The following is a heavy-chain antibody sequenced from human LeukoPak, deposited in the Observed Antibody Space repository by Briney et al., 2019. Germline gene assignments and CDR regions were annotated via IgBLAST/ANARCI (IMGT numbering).Heavy chain of an antibody. CDR2: ISSSGSTI. Sequence: GGSLRLSCAASGFTFSDYYMSWIRQAPGQGLEWVSYISSSGSTIYYTDSVKGRFPISRDNAKNSLYLQMNSLRAEDTAVYYCARGPFWSGYYDDWGQGTLVTVSS. D-gene: IGHD3-3*01. V-gene: IGHV3-11*01. CDR3: ARGPFWSGYYDD. CDR1: GFTFSDYY. J-gene: IGHJ4*02.